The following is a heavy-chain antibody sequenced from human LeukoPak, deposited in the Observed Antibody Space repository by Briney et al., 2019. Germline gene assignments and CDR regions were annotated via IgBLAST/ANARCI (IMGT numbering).Heavy chain of an antibody. CDR3: ARDLRPTFVKFTIFYYYGMDV. J-gene: IGHJ6*02. D-gene: IGHD3-9*01. CDR2: ISSSSSYI. Sequence: GGSLRLSCAASGFTFSDHYMDWVRQAPGKGLEWVSSISSSSSYIYYADSVKGRFTISRDNAKNSLYLQMNSLRAEDTAVYYCARDLRPTFVKFTIFYYYGMDVWGQGTTVTVSS. CDR1: GFTFSDHY. V-gene: IGHV3-21*01.